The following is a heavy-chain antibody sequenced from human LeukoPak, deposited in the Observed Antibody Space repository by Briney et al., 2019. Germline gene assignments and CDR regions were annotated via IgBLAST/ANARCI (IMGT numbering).Heavy chain of an antibody. V-gene: IGHV3-64*01. J-gene: IGHJ4*02. CDR3: ARVARDSSGYYYDY. CDR1: GFTFSSYA. D-gene: IGHD3-22*01. Sequence: GGSLRLSCAASGFTFSSYAMHWVRQPPGKGLEYVSAISSNGGSTYYANSVKGRFTISRDNSKNTLYLQMGSLRVDDMAVYYCARVARDSSGYYYDYWGQGTLVTVSS. CDR2: ISSNGGST.